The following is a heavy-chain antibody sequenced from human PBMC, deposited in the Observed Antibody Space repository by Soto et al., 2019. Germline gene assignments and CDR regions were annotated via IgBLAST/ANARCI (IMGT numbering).Heavy chain of an antibody. V-gene: IGHV3-72*01. CDR3: VRATYFSDSSGYTRCLDY. Sequence: VGSLRLSCAGSGFTLSGHYIDWVRQAPGKGLEWVGRSRDKPQGYSTAYAASVKGRFTTSRDESKNSAYLQMNSLKTEDTAVYYCVRATYFSDSSGYTRCLDYWGQGTLVTVSS. CDR2: SRDKPQGYST. D-gene: IGHD3-22*01. J-gene: IGHJ4*02. CDR1: GFTLSGHY.